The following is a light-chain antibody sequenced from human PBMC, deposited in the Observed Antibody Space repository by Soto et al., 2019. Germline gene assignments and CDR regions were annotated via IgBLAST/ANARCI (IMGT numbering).Light chain of an antibody. CDR1: QTGSNSY. CDR3: QQYHNSLWT. V-gene: IGKV3-20*01. CDR2: GAS. J-gene: IGKJ1*01. Sequence: IVLTQSPGTLSLSPGERATLSCRASQTGSNSYLAWYQHKSGQAPRLLIYGASIRATGIPDRFSGSGSGTDFTLTISRLEPEDFAVYYCQQYHNSLWTFGQGTKV.